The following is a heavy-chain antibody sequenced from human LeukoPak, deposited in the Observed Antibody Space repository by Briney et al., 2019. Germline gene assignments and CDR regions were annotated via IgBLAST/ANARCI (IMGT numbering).Heavy chain of an antibody. J-gene: IGHJ4*02. D-gene: IGHD6-6*01. CDR2: IRYDGSNK. CDR3: AKPQYSSSSQPFDY. V-gene: IGHV3-30*02. CDR1: GFTFSSYA. Sequence: GGSLRLSCAASGFTFSSYAMSWVRQAPGKGLEWVAFIRYDGSNKYYADSVKGRFTISRDNSKNTLYLQMNSLRAEDTAVYYCAKPQYSSSSQPFDYWGQGTLVTVSS.